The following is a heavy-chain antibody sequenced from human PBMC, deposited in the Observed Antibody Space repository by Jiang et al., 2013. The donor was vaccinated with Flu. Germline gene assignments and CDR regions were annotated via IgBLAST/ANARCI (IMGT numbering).Heavy chain of an antibody. CDR3: ARGTKASDY. D-gene: IGHD2-8*01. CDR2: IYTSGST. CDR1: GGSISSGSYY. V-gene: IGHV4-61*02. J-gene: IGHJ4*02. Sequence: GSGLVKPSQTLSLTCTVSGGSISSGSYYWSWIRQPAGKGLEWIGRIYTSGSTNYNPSLKSRVTISVDTSKNQFSLKLSSVTAADTAVYYCARGTKASDYWGQGTLVTVSS.